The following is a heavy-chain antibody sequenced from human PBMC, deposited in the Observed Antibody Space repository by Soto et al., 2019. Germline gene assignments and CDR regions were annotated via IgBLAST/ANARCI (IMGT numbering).Heavy chain of an antibody. D-gene: IGHD4-17*01. CDR1: GGSISSSSYY. CDR3: ARVGTTVTKVYYYYGMDV. CDR2: IYYSGST. Sequence: SETLSLTXTVSGGSISSSSYYWGWIRQPPGKGLEWIGSIYYSGSTYYNPSLKSRVTISVDTSKNQFSLKLSSVTAADTAVYYCARVGTTVTKVYYYYGMDVWGQGTTVTVSS. J-gene: IGHJ6*02. V-gene: IGHV4-39*01.